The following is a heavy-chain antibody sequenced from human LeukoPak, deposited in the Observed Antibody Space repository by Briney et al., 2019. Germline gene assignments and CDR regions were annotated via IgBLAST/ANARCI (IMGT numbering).Heavy chain of an antibody. V-gene: IGHV4-59*08. Sequence: PSETLSLTCTVSGGSMSPYHWGWIRQPPGKGLEWTGYIYYSGSTNYNPSLNSRVTISVDTSKNQFSLRPSSVTAADTAIYYCARAVSGRFDSWGQGTLVTVSS. CDR2: IYYSGST. D-gene: IGHD6-19*01. J-gene: IGHJ4*02. CDR1: GGSMSPYH. CDR3: ARAVSGRFDS.